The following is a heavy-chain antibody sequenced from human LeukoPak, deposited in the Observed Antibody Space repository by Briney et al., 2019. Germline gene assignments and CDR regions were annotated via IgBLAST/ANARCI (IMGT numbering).Heavy chain of an antibody. D-gene: IGHD6-19*01. CDR3: AKMGGGWLSWFDP. CDR2: ISSSSSYI. V-gene: IGHV3-21*04. CDR1: GFTFISYN. J-gene: IGHJ5*02. Sequence: GGSLRLSCAASGFTFISYNMNWVRQAPGKGLEWVSSISSSSSYIYYADSVKGRFTISRDNAKNSLYLQMNSLRAEDTALYYCAKMGGGWLSWFDPWGQGTLVTVSS.